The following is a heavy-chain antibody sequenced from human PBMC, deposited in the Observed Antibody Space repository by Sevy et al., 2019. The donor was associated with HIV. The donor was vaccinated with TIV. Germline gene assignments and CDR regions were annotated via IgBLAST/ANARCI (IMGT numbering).Heavy chain of an antibody. CDR3: ARGPMYYDFWSGYLPNYFDY. J-gene: IGHJ4*02. CDR2: IYYSGST. CDR1: GGSISSGGYY. Sequence: SETLSLTCTVSGGSISSGGYYWSRIRQHPGKGLEWIGYIYYSGSTYYNPSLKSRVTISVDTSKNQFSLKLSSVTAADTAVYYCARGPMYYDFWSGYLPNYFDYWGQGTLVTVSS. V-gene: IGHV4-31*03. D-gene: IGHD3-3*01.